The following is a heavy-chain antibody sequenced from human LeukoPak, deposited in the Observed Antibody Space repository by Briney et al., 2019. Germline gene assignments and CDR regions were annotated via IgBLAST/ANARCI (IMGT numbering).Heavy chain of an antibody. D-gene: IGHD6-19*01. Sequence: GASVKVSCKASGYTFSSYAMNWVRQAPGQGLEWMGWINTNTGNPTYAQGFTGRFVFSSDTSVSTAYLQISSLKPEDSGVYYCARSVESAYSSAGYTGFDSWGQGTLVTVSS. CDR2: INTNTGNP. CDR1: GYTFSSYA. CDR3: ARSVESAYSSAGYTGFDS. J-gene: IGHJ4*02. V-gene: IGHV7-4-1*02.